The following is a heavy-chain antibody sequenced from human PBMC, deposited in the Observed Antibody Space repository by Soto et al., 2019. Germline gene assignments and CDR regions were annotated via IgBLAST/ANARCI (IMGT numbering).Heavy chain of an antibody. D-gene: IGHD3-22*01. J-gene: IGHJ4*02. Sequence: SETLSLTCTVSGGSISSGTYYCSWIRQHPGKGLEWIGYINYDGTTYYNPSLKSRLTISVDTSKNQFSLKLSSVTVADTAVYFCAQYDGSAIKGYFDYWGQGIMVTVTS. CDR3: AQYDGSAIKGYFDY. V-gene: IGHV4-31*03. CDR2: INYDGTT. CDR1: GGSISSGTYY.